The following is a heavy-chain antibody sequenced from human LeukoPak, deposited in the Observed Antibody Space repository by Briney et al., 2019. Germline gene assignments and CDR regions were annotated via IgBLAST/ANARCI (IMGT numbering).Heavy chain of an antibody. V-gene: IGHV4-4*02. D-gene: IGHD5-18*01. CDR2: IYHTGST. J-gene: IGHJ6*03. CDR1: GDSITSKKW. CDR3: ARDLRGYSYGHYYYYMDV. Sequence: SETLSLTCSVSGDSITSKKWWTWVRQTPGKGLEWIGEIYHTGSTNYNPSVEGRVTISIDKSKNQFSLKLSSVTAADTAVYYCARDLRGYSYGHYYYYMDVWGKGTTVTVSS.